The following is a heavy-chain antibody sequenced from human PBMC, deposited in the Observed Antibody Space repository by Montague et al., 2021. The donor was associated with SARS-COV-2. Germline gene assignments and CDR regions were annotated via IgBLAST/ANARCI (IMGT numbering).Heavy chain of an antibody. Sequence: SETLSLTCTVSGGSVSSSPYYWGWIRQPPGRGLEWVGSISYSGRTYFSPSLKCRLTISVDSSENQFSLRLSSVTAADTAVYYCASSYYYGSGTYVYNYYMDVWGKGTTVTVSS. D-gene: IGHD3-10*01. J-gene: IGHJ6*03. V-gene: IGHV4-39*01. CDR3: ASSYYYGSGTYVYNYYMDV. CDR2: ISYSGRT. CDR1: GGSVSSSPYY.